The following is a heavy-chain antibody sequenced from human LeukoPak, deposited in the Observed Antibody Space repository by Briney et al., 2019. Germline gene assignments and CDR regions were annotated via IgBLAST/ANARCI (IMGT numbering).Heavy chain of an antibody. CDR3: AKDRSATYYYDSSGFDY. V-gene: IGHV3-30*02. J-gene: IGHJ4*02. Sequence: GGSLRLSCAASGFTFSSYGMHWVRQAPGKGLEWVAFIRYDGSNKYYADSVKGRFTISRDNSKNTLYLQMNSLRAENTAVYYCAKDRSATYYYDSSGFDYWGQGTLVTVSS. CDR1: GFTFSSYG. CDR2: IRYDGSNK. D-gene: IGHD3-22*01.